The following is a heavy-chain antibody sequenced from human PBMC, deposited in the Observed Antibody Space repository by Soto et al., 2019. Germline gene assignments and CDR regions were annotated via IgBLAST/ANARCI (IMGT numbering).Heavy chain of an antibody. CDR3: ARGGYRTPFHHLLRTDV. CDR2: INPSGGST. J-gene: IGHJ6*02. D-gene: IGHD1-1*01. Sequence: QVQLVQSGAEVKKPGASVKVSCKASGYTFTSYYMHWVRQAPGQGLEWMGIINPSGGSTSYAQKFHGKVNMTKDKSTNTVYMELSRLETEETGGELRARGGYRTPFHHLLRTDVRGQGTTVTVSS. CDR1: GYTFTSYY. V-gene: IGHV1-46*01.